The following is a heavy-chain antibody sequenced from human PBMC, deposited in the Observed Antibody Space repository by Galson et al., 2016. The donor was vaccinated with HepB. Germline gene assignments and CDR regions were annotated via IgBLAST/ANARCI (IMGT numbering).Heavy chain of an antibody. J-gene: IGHJ6*02. CDR2: MKQDGSEK. D-gene: IGHD2/OR15-2a*01. V-gene: IGHV3-7*01. Sequence: SLRLSCAASAFTFRSFWMSWVRQAPGRGLEWVANMKQDGSEKYYVDSVKGRFTISRDDAKNSVYLQMNSLRAEDTALYYCARGGRILWDGRDVWGQGTTVTVSS. CDR3: ARGGRILWDGRDV. CDR1: AFTFRSFW.